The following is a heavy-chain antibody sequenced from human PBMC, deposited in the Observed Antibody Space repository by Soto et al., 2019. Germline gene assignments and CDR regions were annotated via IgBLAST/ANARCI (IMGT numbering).Heavy chain of an antibody. V-gene: IGHV4-59*01. Sequence: SETLSLTCAVSGDSITNYYWKWVRQPPGKGLEWIGYINYSGDTRYNPSLKSRVTMSADTSRNQLSLKLTSVTAADTAVYYCARDDSSPSDRYYYYGMNVWGQGTTVTVSS. D-gene: IGHD6-6*01. CDR1: GDSITNYY. J-gene: IGHJ6*02. CDR2: INYSGDT. CDR3: ARDDSSPSDRYYYYGMNV.